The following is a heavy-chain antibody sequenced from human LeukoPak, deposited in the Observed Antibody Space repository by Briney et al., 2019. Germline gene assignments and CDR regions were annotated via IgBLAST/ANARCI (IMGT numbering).Heavy chain of an antibody. J-gene: IGHJ4*02. CDR2: IYYSGST. CDR3: ARRLDYDILTGYNDY. V-gene: IGHV4-31*03. D-gene: IGHD3-9*01. Sequence: SQTLSLTCTVSGGSISSGGYYWSWIRQHPGKGLEWIGYIYYSGSTYYNPSLKSRVTISVDKSKNQFSLKLSSVTAADTAVYYCARRLDYDILTGYNDYWGQGTLVTVSS. CDR1: GGSISSGGYY.